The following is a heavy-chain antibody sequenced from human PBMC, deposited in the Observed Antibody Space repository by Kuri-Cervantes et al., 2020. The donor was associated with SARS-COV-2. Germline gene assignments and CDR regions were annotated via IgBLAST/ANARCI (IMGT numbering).Heavy chain of an antibody. Sequence: GESLKISCAASGFTFSSYAMSWVRQAPGKGLEWVSAISGSGGSTYYADSVKGRFTISRDNSKNSLYLQMNSLRAEDTAVYYCARGNTAQGYFDYWGQGTLVTVSS. V-gene: IGHV3-23*01. CDR2: ISGSGGST. CDR3: ARGNTAQGYFDY. J-gene: IGHJ4*02. D-gene: IGHD1/OR15-1a*01. CDR1: GFTFSSYA.